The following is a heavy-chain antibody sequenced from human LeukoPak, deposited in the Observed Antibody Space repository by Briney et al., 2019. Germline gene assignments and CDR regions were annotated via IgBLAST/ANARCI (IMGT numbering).Heavy chain of an antibody. J-gene: IGHJ4*02. CDR3: VRGPNYYDSGFGDY. CDR2: INSYGSST. CDR1: GFTFSSHW. D-gene: IGHD3-22*01. V-gene: IGHV3-74*01. Sequence: PGGSLRLSCAASGFTFSSHWMHWVRQAPGKGLVWVSRINSYGSSTDYADSVKGRFTISRDNAKNTLYLQMNSLRAEDTAVYYCVRGPNYYDSGFGDYWGQGTLVTVSS.